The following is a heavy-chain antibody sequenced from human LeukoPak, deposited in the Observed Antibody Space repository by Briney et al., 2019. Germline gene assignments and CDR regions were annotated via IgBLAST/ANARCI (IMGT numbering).Heavy chain of an antibody. CDR2: ISSNGGST. CDR1: GFTFSSYA. CDR3: ARGGSIAARPIDY. Sequence: GGSLRLSCAVSGFTFSSYAMHWVRQAPGKGLEYVSAISSNGGSTYYANSVKGRFTISRDNSKNTLFLQMGSLRAEDMAVYYCARGGSIAARPIDYWGQGTLVTVSS. V-gene: IGHV3-64*01. J-gene: IGHJ4*02. D-gene: IGHD6-6*01.